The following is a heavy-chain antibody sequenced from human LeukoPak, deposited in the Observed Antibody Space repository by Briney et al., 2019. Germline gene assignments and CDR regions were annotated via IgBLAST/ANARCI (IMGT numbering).Heavy chain of an antibody. CDR1: GGSVSSYY. V-gene: IGHV4-4*07. D-gene: IGHD3-22*01. J-gene: IGHJ4*02. Sequence: TSETLSLTCTVSGGSVSSYYWSWIRQPAGKGLEWVGRTYTSGSFNYNPSLKSRVTISVDTSKNQFSLKLSSVTAADTAVYYCARGQDTYYYDSSGYCDYWGQGTLVTVSS. CDR3: ARGQDTYYYDSSGYCDY. CDR2: TYTSGSF.